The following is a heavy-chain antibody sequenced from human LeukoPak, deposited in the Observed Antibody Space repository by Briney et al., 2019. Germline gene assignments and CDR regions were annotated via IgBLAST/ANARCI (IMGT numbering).Heavy chain of an antibody. CDR2: IRHDSSDI. CDR3: AREWFGELI. D-gene: IGHD3-10*01. V-gene: IGHV3-48*01. CDR1: GFTFNGYS. J-gene: IGHJ4*02. Sequence: PGGSLRLSCAASGFTFNGYSMNRVRQAPGKGLEWISFIRHDSSDIYYADSVKGRFTISRDNAKNSLYLQMNSLRADDTAVYYCAREWFGELIWGQGTLVTVSS.